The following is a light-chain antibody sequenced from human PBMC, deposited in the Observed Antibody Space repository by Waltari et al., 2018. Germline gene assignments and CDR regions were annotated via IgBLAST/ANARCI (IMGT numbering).Light chain of an antibody. Sequence: DIQMTQSPSSLSASVADIVTITCRASQSISNYLNWYQQKPGEAPKLLIYAASSLQSGVPSRFSGSGSGTDFALTISSLQPEDFATYYCQQSYSTLPFTFGPGTKVDIK. J-gene: IGKJ3*01. CDR3: QQSYSTLPFT. CDR2: AAS. CDR1: QSISNY. V-gene: IGKV1-39*01.